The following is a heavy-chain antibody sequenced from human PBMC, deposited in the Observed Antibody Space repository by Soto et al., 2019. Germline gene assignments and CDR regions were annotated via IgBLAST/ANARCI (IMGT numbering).Heavy chain of an antibody. J-gene: IGHJ4*02. CDR2: ISGSGGST. Sequence: LRLSCAASGFTFSSYAMSWVRQAPGKGLEWVSAISGSGGSTYYADSVKGRFTISRDNSKNTLYLQMNSLRAEDTAVYYCAKDAHQGVYGDYVPYYFDYWGQGTLVTVSS. V-gene: IGHV3-23*01. CDR3: AKDAHQGVYGDYVPYYFDY. D-gene: IGHD4-17*01. CDR1: GFTFSSYA.